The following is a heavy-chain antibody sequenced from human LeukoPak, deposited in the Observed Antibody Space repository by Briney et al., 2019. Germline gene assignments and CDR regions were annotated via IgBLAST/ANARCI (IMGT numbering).Heavy chain of an antibody. CDR1: GGSISSSSYY. Sequence: PSETLSLTCTVSGGSISSSSYYWGWIRQPPGKGLEWIGSIYYSGSTYYNPSLKSRVTISADTSKNQFSLKLSSVTAADTAVYYCARVGIAVALFDYWGQGTLVTVSS. CDR2: IYYSGST. CDR3: ARVGIAVALFDY. D-gene: IGHD6-19*01. V-gene: IGHV4-39*07. J-gene: IGHJ4*02.